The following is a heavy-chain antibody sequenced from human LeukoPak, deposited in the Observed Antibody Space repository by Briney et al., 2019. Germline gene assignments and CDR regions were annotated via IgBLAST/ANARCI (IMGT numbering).Heavy chain of an antibody. CDR3: ARDPVGVVPAARRRAFDY. Sequence: PGGSLRLSCAASGFTFSSYWMSWVRQAPGKGLGWIGRIYHSGSNYYNLSLKSRVTISVDTSKNQFYLKLSSVTAADTAVYYCARDPVGVVPAARRRAFDYWGQGTLVTVSS. CDR1: GFTFSSYW. J-gene: IGHJ4*02. D-gene: IGHD2-2*01. V-gene: IGHV4-38-2*02. CDR2: IYHSGSN.